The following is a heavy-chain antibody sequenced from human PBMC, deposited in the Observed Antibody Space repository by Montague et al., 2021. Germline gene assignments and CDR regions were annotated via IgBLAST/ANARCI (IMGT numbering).Heavy chain of an antibody. D-gene: IGHD5-24*01. CDR3: VRDGDGFNFDY. J-gene: IGHJ4*01. CDR2: IVGDGHYK. Sequence: SLRLSCAASGFTFSNFWMHWVRQAPGKGLVWVSRIVGDGHYKNYADSVQGRFTISRDNDQNTLYLQMDGLRVGDTAVYYCVRDGDGFNFDYWGHGTLVTVSS. V-gene: IGHV3-74*01. CDR1: GFTFSNFW.